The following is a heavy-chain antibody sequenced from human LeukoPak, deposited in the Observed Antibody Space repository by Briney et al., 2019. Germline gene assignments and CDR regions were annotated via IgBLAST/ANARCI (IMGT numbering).Heavy chain of an antibody. CDR2: IRQDGREK. J-gene: IGHJ5*02. CDR3: ARVLVVGANVFDP. D-gene: IGHD3-3*01. Sequence: GGSLRLSCGASGFTFSTYWMTWVRRVPGKGLEWVANIRQDGREKYYLDSVKGRFTISRDNAKNSLYLQMNSLIADDTAVYHCARVLVVGANVFDPWGQGTLVTVSS. CDR1: GFTFSTYW. V-gene: IGHV3-7*01.